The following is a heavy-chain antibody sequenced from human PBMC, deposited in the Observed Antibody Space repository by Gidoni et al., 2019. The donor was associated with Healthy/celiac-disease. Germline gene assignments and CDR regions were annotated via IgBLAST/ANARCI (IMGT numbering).Heavy chain of an antibody. CDR3: ARDPLPMKDIVATVTYFDY. V-gene: IGHV3-20*04. CDR1: GFTFDDYG. Sequence: EVQLVESGGGVVRPGGSLSLSCAASGFTFDDYGMRWVRQAPGKGLEWVSGINWNGGSTGYADSVKGRFTISRDNAKNSLYLQMNSLRAEDTALYYCARDPLPMKDIVATVTYFDYWGQGTLVTVSS. D-gene: IGHD5-12*01. CDR2: INWNGGST. J-gene: IGHJ4*02.